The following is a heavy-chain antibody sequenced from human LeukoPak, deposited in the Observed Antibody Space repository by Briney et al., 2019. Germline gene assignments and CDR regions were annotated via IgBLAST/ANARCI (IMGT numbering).Heavy chain of an antibody. V-gene: IGHV4-59*01. CDR1: GGSISSYY. Sequence: SETLSLTCTVSGGSISSYYWSWIRQPPRKGLECIGYIYYSGSTNYNTSLKSRVTISVDTSKNQFSLKLSSVTAADTAVYYCARASRGLRYFDWLGDAFDIWGQGTMVTVSS. CDR3: ARASRGLRYFDWLGDAFDI. D-gene: IGHD3-9*01. J-gene: IGHJ3*02. CDR2: IYYSGST.